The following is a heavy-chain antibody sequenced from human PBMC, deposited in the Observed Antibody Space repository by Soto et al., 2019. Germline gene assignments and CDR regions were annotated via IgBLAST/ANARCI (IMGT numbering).Heavy chain of an antibody. D-gene: IGHD2-2*01. J-gene: IGHJ6*02. CDR2: MISKANSYAT. Sequence: EVQLVESGGGLVQPGGSLKLSCAASGFTFSGSAMHWVRQASGKGLEWVGSMISKANSYATAYAASVKSRFTICRDDSKNTAYLQMNRLKTEDTAVYYCTADPAMTSYGMGVRGQGTTVTVSS. V-gene: IGHV3-73*02. CDR3: TADPAMTSYGMGV. CDR1: GFTFSGSA.